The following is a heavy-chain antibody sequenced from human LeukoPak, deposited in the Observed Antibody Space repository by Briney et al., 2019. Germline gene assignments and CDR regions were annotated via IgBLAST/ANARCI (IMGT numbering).Heavy chain of an antibody. CDR2: ISYGGST. Sequence: SETLSLTCTVSGGSISSYYWTWSRQPPGRGLEWVGYISYGGSTNYNPSLKSRVTISVDTSKNQFSLKLSSVTAADTAVYYCARVDPDSSSTLEVFDYWGQGTLVTVSS. CDR1: GGSISSYY. D-gene: IGHD6-6*01. J-gene: IGHJ4*02. V-gene: IGHV4-59*01. CDR3: ARVDPDSSSTLEVFDY.